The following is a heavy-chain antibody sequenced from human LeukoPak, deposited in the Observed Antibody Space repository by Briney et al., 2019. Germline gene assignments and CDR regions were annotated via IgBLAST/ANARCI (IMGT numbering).Heavy chain of an antibody. J-gene: IGHJ6*02. V-gene: IGHV3-21*01. CDR1: GFIFSDYT. CDR2: INSGSSDI. Sequence: GGSLRLSCAASGFIFSDYTMDWVRQAPGKGLEWVSSINSGSSDIYYADSVKGRFTISRDNAKNSLYLQMNSLRVEDTAVYYSARGFLDYYYGMDVWGLGTTVTVSS. CDR3: ARGFLDYYYGMDV.